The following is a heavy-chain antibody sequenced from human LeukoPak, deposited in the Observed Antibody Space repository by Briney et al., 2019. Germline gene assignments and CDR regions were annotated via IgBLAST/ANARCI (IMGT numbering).Heavy chain of an antibody. CDR3: VRGSYGHDF. D-gene: IGHD5-18*01. CDR1: GFTFSTYT. V-gene: IGHV3-48*02. J-gene: IGHJ4*02. CDR2: ISTSGTTI. Sequence: GGSLRLSCAASGFTFSTYTMNWVRQAPGKGLEWVSYISTSGTTIYYADSVKGRFTISRDNARNSLFLQMNSLRDEDTAVYYWVRGSYGHDFWGQGTLVTVSS.